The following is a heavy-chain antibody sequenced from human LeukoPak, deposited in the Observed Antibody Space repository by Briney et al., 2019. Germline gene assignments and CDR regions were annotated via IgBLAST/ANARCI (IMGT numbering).Heavy chain of an antibody. V-gene: IGHV4-39*07. Sequence: SETLSLTCTVSGGSISSSSYYWGWIRQPPGKGLEWIGSIYYSGSTYYNPSLKSRVTMSVDTSKNQFSLKLTSVTAADTAVYYCARAGRIWRAFDIWGQGTMVTVSS. CDR2: IYYSGST. CDR1: GGSISSSSYY. D-gene: IGHD3-3*01. CDR3: ARAGRIWRAFDI. J-gene: IGHJ3*02.